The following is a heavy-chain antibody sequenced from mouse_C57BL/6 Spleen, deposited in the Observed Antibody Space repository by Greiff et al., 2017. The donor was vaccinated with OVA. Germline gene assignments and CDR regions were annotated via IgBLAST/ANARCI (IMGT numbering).Heavy chain of an antibody. CDR1: GYTFTDYY. D-gene: IGHD1-1*01. J-gene: IGHJ4*01. CDR3: ARGLYGSSSYYAMDY. V-gene: IGHV1-19*01. CDR2: INPYNGGT. Sequence: VQLQQSGPVLVKPGASVKMSCKASGYTFTDYYMNWVKQSHGKSLEWIGVINPYNGGTSYNQKFKGKATLTVDKSSSTAYMELNSLTSEDSAVYYCARGLYGSSSYYAMDYWGQGTSVTVSS.